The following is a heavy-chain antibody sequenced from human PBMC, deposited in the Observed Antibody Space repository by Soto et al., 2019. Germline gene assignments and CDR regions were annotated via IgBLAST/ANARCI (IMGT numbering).Heavy chain of an antibody. J-gene: IGHJ4*02. V-gene: IGHV4-59*08. CDR2: IYYSGST. D-gene: IGHD2-15*01. CDR3: ARLSGYFDY. Sequence: PSETLSLTCTVSGGSISSYYWSWIRQPPGKGLEWIGYIYYSGSTNYNPSLKSRVTMSVDTSKNQFSLKLSSVTAADTAVYYCARLSGYFDYWGQGTLVTVSS. CDR1: GGSISSYY.